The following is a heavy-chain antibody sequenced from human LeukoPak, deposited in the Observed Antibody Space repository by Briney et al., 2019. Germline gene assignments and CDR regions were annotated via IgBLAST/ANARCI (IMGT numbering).Heavy chain of an antibody. Sequence: SETLSLTCTVSGDSISDYYWNWIRQPPGKGLEWIGYIYYSGGTNYSPSLKSRVTISVDTSKNQFSLKLSSVTAADTAIYYCARRRKVPAPRAGDAFDIWGQGTMVTVSS. CDR2: IYYSGGT. J-gene: IGHJ3*02. D-gene: IGHD2-21*02. CDR3: ARRRKVPAPRAGDAFDI. V-gene: IGHV4-59*08. CDR1: GDSISDYY.